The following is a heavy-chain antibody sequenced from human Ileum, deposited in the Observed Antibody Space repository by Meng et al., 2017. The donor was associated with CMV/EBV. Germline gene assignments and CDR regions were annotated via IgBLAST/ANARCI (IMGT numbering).Heavy chain of an antibody. V-gene: IGHV3-7*01. D-gene: IGHD2-2*01. J-gene: IGHJ4*02. CDR3: ARDPHAVVPAGKPPDY. CDR1: GFTFSSYW. CDR2: IKQDGSEK. Sequence: GESLKISCAASGFTFSSYWMSWVRQAPGKGLEWVANIKQDGSEKYYVDSVKGRFTISRDNAKNSLYLQMNSLRAEDTAVYYCARDPHAVVPAGKPPDYWGQGTLVTVSS.